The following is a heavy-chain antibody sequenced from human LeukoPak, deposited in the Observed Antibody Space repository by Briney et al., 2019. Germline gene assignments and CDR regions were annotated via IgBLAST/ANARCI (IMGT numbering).Heavy chain of an antibody. CDR2: ISCYNGDT. Sequence: EASVKVSCKASGYTFTRHGISWVRQAPGQGLEWMGWISCYNGDTHYAQNYQGRLTMTTDTSTSTACMELRSLRSDDTAVYYCARDPSNTSGHNAWFDYWGQGTLLTVSS. D-gene: IGHD2-15*01. CDR3: ARDPSNTSGHNAWFDY. CDR1: GYTFTRHG. V-gene: IGHV1-18*01. J-gene: IGHJ4*02.